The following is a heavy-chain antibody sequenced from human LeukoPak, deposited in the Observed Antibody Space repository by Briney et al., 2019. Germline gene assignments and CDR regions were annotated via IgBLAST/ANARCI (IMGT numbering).Heavy chain of an antibody. CDR1: GFTFSSYA. D-gene: IGHD1-14*01. Sequence: GGSLRLSCAASGFTFSSYAMSWVRQAPGKGLEWVLAISGSGGSTYYADSVKGRFTISRDNSKNTLYLQMNSLRAEDTAVYYCAKDLGPSENPHIDYWGQGTLVTVSS. CDR2: ISGSGGST. V-gene: IGHV3-23*01. CDR3: AKDLGPSENPHIDY. J-gene: IGHJ4*02.